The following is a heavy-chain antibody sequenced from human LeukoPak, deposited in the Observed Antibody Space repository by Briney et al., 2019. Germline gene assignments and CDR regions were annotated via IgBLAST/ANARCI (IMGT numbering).Heavy chain of an antibody. D-gene: IGHD2-15*01. CDR2: INPNSGGT. Sequence: GASVKVSCKASGYTFTGYYMHWVRQAPGQGLEWMGWINPNSGGTNYAQKFQGRVTMTRDTSISTAYMELSRLRSDDTAMYYCARAGHIVVVLDAFDIWGQGTMVTVSS. J-gene: IGHJ3*02. V-gene: IGHV1-2*02. CDR1: GYTFTGYY. CDR3: ARAGHIVVVLDAFDI.